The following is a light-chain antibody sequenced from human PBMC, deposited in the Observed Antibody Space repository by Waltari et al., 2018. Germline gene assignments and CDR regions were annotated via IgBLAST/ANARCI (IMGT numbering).Light chain of an antibody. CDR2: HSS. J-gene: IGLJ1*01. CDR3: CSNNEGHTHV. V-gene: IGLV2-23*01. CDR1: LGTSNL. Sequence: QSALTQPASVSGSPGPSVTITCTGALGTSNLVSWYQQLPGTVPKLILYHSSERPSGTSIRFSGSRSGNTASLTISGLQSEDEADYYCCSNNEGHTHVFGTGTRVTVL.